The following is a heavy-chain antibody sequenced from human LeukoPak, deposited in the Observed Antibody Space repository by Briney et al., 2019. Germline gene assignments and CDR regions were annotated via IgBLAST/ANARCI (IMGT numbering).Heavy chain of an antibody. CDR1: GGSFSGYY. CDR3: ARRYYGSGSYRLRYFDL. D-gene: IGHD3-10*01. J-gene: IGHJ2*01. Sequence: SETLSLTCAVYGGSFSGYYWSWIPQPPGEGLEWSGEINHSGNTNYNPSLKSRVTISVDTSKNQFSLKLSSVTAADTAVYYCARRYYGSGSYRLRYFDLWGRGTLVTVSS. CDR2: INHSGNT. V-gene: IGHV4-34*01.